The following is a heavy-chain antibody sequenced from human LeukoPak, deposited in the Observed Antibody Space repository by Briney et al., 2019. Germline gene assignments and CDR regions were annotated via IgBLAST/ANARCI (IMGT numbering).Heavy chain of an antibody. CDR3: AKTPTALVRGGYYFDS. V-gene: IGHV4-34*01. D-gene: IGHD6-6*01. CDR1: GGSFSGYY. CDR2: INHSGST. Sequence: PSETLSLTCAVYGGSFSGYYWSWIRQPPGKGLEWIGEINHSGSTNYNPSLKSRVTISVDTSKNQFSLKLNSVTAADTAVYFCAKTPTALVRGGYYFDSWGQGTLVTVSS. J-gene: IGHJ4*02.